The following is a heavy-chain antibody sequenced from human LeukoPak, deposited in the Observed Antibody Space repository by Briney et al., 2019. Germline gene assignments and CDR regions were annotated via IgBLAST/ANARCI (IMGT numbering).Heavy chain of an antibody. V-gene: IGHV3-30*02. J-gene: IGHJ4*02. Sequence: GGSLRLSCEASGFTFSSFGMHWVRQTPGKGLEWVAFIRYDGNSKYNADSVKGRFTISRDNSKNTLYLQMNSLRSEDTAVYYCAKGDILTGSGYFDYWGQGTLVTVSS. CDR1: GFTFSSFG. CDR3: AKGDILTGSGYFDY. D-gene: IGHD3-9*01. CDR2: IRYDGNSK.